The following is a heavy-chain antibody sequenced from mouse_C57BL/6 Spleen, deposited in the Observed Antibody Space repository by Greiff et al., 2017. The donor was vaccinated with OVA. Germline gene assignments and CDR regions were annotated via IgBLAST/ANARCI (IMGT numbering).Heavy chain of an antibody. D-gene: IGHD2-1*01. Sequence: EVQLQQSGPGLVKPSQSLSLPCSVTGYSITSGYYWNWIRQFPGNKLEWMGYISYDGSNNYNPSLQNRISITRDTSKNQFFLKLNSVTTEDTATYYCARFYPFAYWGQGTLVTVSA. CDR2: ISYDGSN. V-gene: IGHV3-6*01. CDR3: ARFYPFAY. J-gene: IGHJ3*01. CDR1: GYSITSGYY.